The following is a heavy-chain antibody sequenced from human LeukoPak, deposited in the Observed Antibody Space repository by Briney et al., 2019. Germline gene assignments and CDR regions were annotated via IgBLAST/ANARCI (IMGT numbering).Heavy chain of an antibody. CDR1: GNSISSGDYY. D-gene: IGHD5-12*01. V-gene: IGHV4-39*07. J-gene: IGHJ4*02. Sequence: SETLSLTCTVSGNSISSGDYYWGWIRQPPGKGLEWIGTIYSSGSTYYNPSLKSRVTISVDTSKNQFSLKLNSVTAADTAVYYCARDPYSGYGRFDYWGQGTLVTVSS. CDR3: ARDPYSGYGRFDY. CDR2: IYSSGST.